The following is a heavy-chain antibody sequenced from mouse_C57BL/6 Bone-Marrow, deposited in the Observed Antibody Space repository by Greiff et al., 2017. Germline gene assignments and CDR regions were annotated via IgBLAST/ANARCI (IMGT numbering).Heavy chain of an antibody. Sequence: VQLQQSGPELVKPGASVTMSCKASGYTFTNYNLHWVKPSHGKSLEWIGYINPRNGGTSYNLKFKGKATLTVYKSSSNAYMELRSRTSEDSAVVYCARWDSVGDDWGQGTSLTVSS. CDR2: INPRNGGT. J-gene: IGHJ2*02. D-gene: IGHD4-1*01. CDR1: GYTFTNYN. CDR3: ARWDSVGDD. V-gene: IGHV1-22*01.